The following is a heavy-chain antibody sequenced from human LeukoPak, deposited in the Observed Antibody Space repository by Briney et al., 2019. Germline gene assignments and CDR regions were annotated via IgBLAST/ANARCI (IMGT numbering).Heavy chain of an antibody. CDR2: IYSGGST. CDR1: GFAVSSNY. J-gene: IGHJ2*01. V-gene: IGHV3-53*04. CDR3: ARESQGYFDL. Sequence: GGSLRLSCAASGFAVSSNYMSWVRQAPGKGLEWVSVIYSGGSTYYADSVKGRFTISRHISKNTLSLQMNSLRPEDTAVYYCARESQGYFDLWGRGTLVTVSS.